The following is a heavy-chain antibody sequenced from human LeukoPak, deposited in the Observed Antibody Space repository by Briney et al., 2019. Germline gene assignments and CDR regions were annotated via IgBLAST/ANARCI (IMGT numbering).Heavy chain of an antibody. CDR2: INPNSGGT. CDR1: GYTFTGYY. D-gene: IGHD2-15*01. V-gene: IGHV1-2*04. CDR3: ARAGSLGYCSGGSCYPSHWYYYGMDV. J-gene: IGHJ6*02. Sequence: ASVKVSCKASGYTFTGYYMHWVRQAPGQGLGWMGWINPNSGGTNYAQKFQGWVTMTRDTSISTAYMELSRLRSDDTAVYYCARAGSLGYCSGGSCYPSHWYYYGMDVWGQGTTVTVSS.